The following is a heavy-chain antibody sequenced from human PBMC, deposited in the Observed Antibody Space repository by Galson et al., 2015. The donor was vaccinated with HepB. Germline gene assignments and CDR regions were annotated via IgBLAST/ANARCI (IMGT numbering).Heavy chain of an antibody. V-gene: IGHV3-7*01. CDR2: INQDGSEK. J-gene: IGHJ5*02. CDR3: ARDGFGELSS. CDR1: GFTFSSFW. Sequence: LRLSCAASGFTFSSFWIDWVRQAPGKGLEWVANINQDGSEKYYVDSVKGRFIVSRDNARNSVSLQMNDLRTEDTAMYYCARDGFGELSSWGQGILVTVSS. D-gene: IGHD3-10*01.